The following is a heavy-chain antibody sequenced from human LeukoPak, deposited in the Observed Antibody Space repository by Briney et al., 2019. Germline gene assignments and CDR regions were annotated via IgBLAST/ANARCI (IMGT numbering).Heavy chain of an antibody. CDR2: INPNSGGT. D-gene: IGHD4/OR15-4a*01. V-gene: IGHV1-2*02. J-gene: IGHJ4*02. Sequence: ASVKVSCKASGYTFTGYYIHWVRQAPGQGLQWMGWINPNSGGTNYAQKFRGRVTMTRDTSISTAYIELSRLRSDDTAVYYCARGEIDYGGYWGQGTLVTVSS. CDR1: GYTFTGYY. CDR3: ARGEIDYGGY.